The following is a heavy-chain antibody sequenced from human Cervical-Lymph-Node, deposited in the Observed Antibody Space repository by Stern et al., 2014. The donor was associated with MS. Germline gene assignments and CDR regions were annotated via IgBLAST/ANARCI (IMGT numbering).Heavy chain of an antibody. J-gene: IGHJ5*02. CDR3: VIDTNWFDP. Sequence: VQLVQSGAEVKKPGSSVEVSCKASGGTFSSYVITWVRQAPGQTFEWMGGIITLFGPGNYAQKFQDRITITADESTSTVYMELRNLRSEDTAIYYCVIDTNWFDPWGQGTLVTVSS. CDR1: GGTFSSYV. V-gene: IGHV1-69*01. CDR2: IITLFGPG.